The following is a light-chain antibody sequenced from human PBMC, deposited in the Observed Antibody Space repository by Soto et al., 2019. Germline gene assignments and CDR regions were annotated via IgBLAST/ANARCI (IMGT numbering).Light chain of an antibody. J-gene: IGLJ3*02. CDR2: EVN. CDR3: SSSAGTNSFVL. CDR1: SSDIGGYNS. V-gene: IGLV2-8*01. Sequence: ALTQPPSASGSPGQSVTISCTGTSSDIGGYNSVSWYQQHPGKAPKLMIYEVNKRPLGVPERFSGSKSGNTASLTVSGLQADDEADYYCSSSAGTNSFVLFGGGTKLTVL.